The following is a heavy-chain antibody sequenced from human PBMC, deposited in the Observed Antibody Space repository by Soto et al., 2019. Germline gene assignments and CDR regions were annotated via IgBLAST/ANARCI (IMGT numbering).Heavy chain of an antibody. CDR1: GFTFSSYA. D-gene: IGHD3-10*01. V-gene: IGHV3-30*04. CDR2: ISYDGSNK. CDR3: AKERVLLWFGDHPGDAFDI. J-gene: IGHJ3*02. Sequence: QVQLVESGGGVVQPGRSLRLSCAASGFTFSSYAMHWVRQAPGKGLEWVAVISYDGSNKYYADSVKGRFTISRDNSKNTLYLQMNSLRAEDTAVYYCAKERVLLWFGDHPGDAFDIWGQGTMVTVSS.